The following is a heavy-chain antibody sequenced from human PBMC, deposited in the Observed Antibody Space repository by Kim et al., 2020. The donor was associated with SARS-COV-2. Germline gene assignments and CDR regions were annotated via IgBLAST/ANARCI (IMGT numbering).Heavy chain of an antibody. CDR1: GFTFSSYG. CDR2: ISYDGSNK. Sequence: GGSLRLSCAASGFTFSSYGMHWVRQAPGKGLEWVAVISYDGSNKYYADSVKGRFTISRDNSKNTLYLQMNSLRAEDTAVYYCAKDHSGSDAFDIWGQGTMVTVSS. V-gene: IGHV3-30*18. D-gene: IGHD6-25*01. CDR3: AKDHSGSDAFDI. J-gene: IGHJ3*02.